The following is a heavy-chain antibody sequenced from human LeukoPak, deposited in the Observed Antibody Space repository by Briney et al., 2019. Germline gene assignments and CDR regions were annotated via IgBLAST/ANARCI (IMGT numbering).Heavy chain of an antibody. CDR2: ISFDGRNK. CDR3: AKAEVGVYYDFWTY. Sequence: GGSLRLSCATSGFTFSSYGMHWVRQAPGKGLEWVAVISFDGRNKHYADSVKGRFTISRDNSKNTLYLQMNSLRAEDTAVYYCAKAEVGVYYDFWTYWGQGTLVTVSS. V-gene: IGHV3-30*18. D-gene: IGHD3-3*01. J-gene: IGHJ1*01. CDR1: GFTFSSYG.